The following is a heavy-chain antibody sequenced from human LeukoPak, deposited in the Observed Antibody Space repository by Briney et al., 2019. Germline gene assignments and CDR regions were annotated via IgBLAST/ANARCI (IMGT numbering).Heavy chain of an antibody. V-gene: IGHV4-61*08. CDR3: ARSYYYDSSGYYYYFDY. CDR2: IYYSGST. CDR1: GGSISSGGYY. J-gene: IGHJ4*02. D-gene: IGHD3-22*01. Sequence: SQTLSLTCTVSGGSISSGGYYWSWIRQPPGKGLEWIGYIYYSGSTNYNPSLKSRVTISVDTSKNQFSLKLSSVTAADTAVYYCARSYYYDSSGYYYYFDYWGQGTLVTVSS.